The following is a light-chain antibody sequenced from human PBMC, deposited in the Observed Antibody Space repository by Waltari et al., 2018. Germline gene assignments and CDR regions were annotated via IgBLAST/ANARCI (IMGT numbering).Light chain of an antibody. J-gene: IGKJ4*01. CDR1: QSISTL. Sequence: DIQVTQSPSSLSASVGDRVTITCRTSQSISTLLNWYQQKPGKPPKLLIFAASALQSGVSSRFSGSGSQTDFTLTIRNLQPEDFATYYCQQSYRAPQTFGGGTKVDMK. CDR2: AAS. V-gene: IGKV1-39*01. CDR3: QQSYRAPQT.